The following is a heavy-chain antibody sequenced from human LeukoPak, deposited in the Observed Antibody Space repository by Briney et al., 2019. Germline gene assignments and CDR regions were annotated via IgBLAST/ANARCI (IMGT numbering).Heavy chain of an antibody. D-gene: IGHD6-13*01. CDR1: GYTFTGYY. CDR3: ARRGIAAAGLTYFDY. V-gene: IGHV1-2*02. Sequence: ASVKVSCKASGYTFTGYYMHWVRQAPGQGLEWMGWINPNSGGTNYAQKFQGRVTMTRDTSISTAYMELSRLRSDDTAVYYCARRGIAAAGLTYFDYWGQGTLVTVS. J-gene: IGHJ4*02. CDR2: INPNSGGT.